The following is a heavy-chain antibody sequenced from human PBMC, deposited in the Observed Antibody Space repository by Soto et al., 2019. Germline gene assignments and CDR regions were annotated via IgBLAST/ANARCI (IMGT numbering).Heavy chain of an antibody. J-gene: IGHJ4*02. CDR1: GYTFTSYA. CDR3: AREKGGGSYLDY. Sequence: ASVKVSCKASGYTFTSYAMHWVRQAPGQRLEWMGWMNPNSGNTGYAQKFQGRVTMTRNTSISTAYMELSSLRSEDTAVYYCAREKGGGSYLDYWGQGTLVTVSS. V-gene: IGHV1-8*02. D-gene: IGHD1-26*01. CDR2: MNPNSGNT.